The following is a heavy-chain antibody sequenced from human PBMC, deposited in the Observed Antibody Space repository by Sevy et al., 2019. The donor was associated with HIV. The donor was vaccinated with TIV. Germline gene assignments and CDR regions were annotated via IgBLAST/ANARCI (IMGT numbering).Heavy chain of an antibody. V-gene: IGHV1-2*02. CDR3: ARMGDYFDTSGYYPLKY. CDR1: GYTFTGYY. Sequence: ASVKVSCKASGYTFTGYYVHWLRQAPGQRLEWMGWINPKTGGTYFAKKFQDRVTMTTGTSITTAYLELSGLRFDDTAVYYCARMGDYFDTSGYYPLKYWSQGTLVTVSS. D-gene: IGHD3-22*01. J-gene: IGHJ4*02. CDR2: INPKTGGT.